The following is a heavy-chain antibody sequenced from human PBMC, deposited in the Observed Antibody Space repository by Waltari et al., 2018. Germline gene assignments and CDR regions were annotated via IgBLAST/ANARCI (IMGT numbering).Heavy chain of an antibody. CDR2: MNPNSGNT. Sequence: QVQLVQSGAEVKKPGASVKVSCKASGYTFTSYDINWVRQATGQGLEWMGWMNPNSGNTGYAQKFQGRVTITRNTSISTAYMELSSLRSEDTAVYYCAIGSSDDFWSRHLRFDPWGQGTLVTVSS. CDR3: AIGSSDDFWSRHLRFDP. CDR1: GYTFTSYD. J-gene: IGHJ5*02. D-gene: IGHD3-3*01. V-gene: IGHV1-8*03.